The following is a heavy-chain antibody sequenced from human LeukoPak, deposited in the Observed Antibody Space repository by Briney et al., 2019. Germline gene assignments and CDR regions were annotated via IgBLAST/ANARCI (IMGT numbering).Heavy chain of an antibody. J-gene: IGHJ5*02. CDR1: GYTSTGDY. Sequence: GAPLKVSCKTPGYTSTGDYIHMVRHAPGQRLERMWWINPNSGGTTYAQNFQGRVTMTRDTSINTAYMELGRLRSDDTAVYYCARSPGLDTAVVNRPWGQGTLITVSS. D-gene: IGHD5-18*01. V-gene: IGHV1-2*02. CDR2: INPNSGGT. CDR3: ARSPGLDTAVVNRP.